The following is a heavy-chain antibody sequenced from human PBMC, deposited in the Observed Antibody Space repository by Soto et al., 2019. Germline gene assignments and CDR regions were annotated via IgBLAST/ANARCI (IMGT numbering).Heavy chain of an antibody. CDR1: GFTLNNPL. J-gene: IGHJ4*02. CDR3: VSWAGSSY. D-gene: IGHD3-10*01. CDR2: MNQHGSEK. Sequence: PGGALRLSFATPGFTLNNPLMIWVRRAPGKGLEWVAHMNQHGSEKYYVDSVKGRFTISGDDAKNSLYLQMNSLGAEDTAVYYCVSWAGSSYWGQGTLVTVSS. V-gene: IGHV3-7*05.